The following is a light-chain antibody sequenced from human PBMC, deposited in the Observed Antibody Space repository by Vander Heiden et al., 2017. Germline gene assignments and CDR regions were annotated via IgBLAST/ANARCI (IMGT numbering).Light chain of an antibody. CDR1: SSDVGAYDY. J-gene: IGLJ1*01. CDR2: DVT. Sequence: QSALTQPPSVSGSPGQSITISCTGTSSDVGAYDYVSWYQQHPGKAPTLMIYDVTKRPSGVSNRFSGSKSGNTASLTISGLLAEDEADYYCSSYTPSGTLFVLGTGTKVTVL. CDR3: SSYTPSGTLFV. V-gene: IGLV2-14*03.